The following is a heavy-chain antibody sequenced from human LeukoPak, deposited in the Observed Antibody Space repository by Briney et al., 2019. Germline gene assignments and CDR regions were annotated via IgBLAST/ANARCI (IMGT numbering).Heavy chain of an antibody. CDR2: IYYSGST. V-gene: IGHV4-39*01. Sequence: SETLSLTCTVSGGSICSSSYYWGWIRQPPGKGLEWIGSIYYSGSTYYNPSLKSRVTISVDTSKNQFSLKLSSVTAADTAVYYCTSGAKNLVVPAATDYWGQGTLVTVSS. J-gene: IGHJ4*02. D-gene: IGHD2-2*01. CDR3: TSGAKNLVVPAATDY. CDR1: GGSICSSSYY.